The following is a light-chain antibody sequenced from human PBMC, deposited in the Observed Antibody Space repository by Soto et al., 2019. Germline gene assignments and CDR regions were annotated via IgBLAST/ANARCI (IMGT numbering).Light chain of an antibody. V-gene: IGKV3-20*01. Sequence: IVLTQSPGTLSLSPGESSTLSCTASQSVSSSYLAWYQQRPGLAPRLLVHGASRRATGIPDRFRGSGSGTEFILTISGLEPEDFAVYFCQHFGSSPPVTVGQGTRLEIK. CDR3: QHFGSSPPVT. J-gene: IGKJ5*01. CDR1: QSVSSSY. CDR2: GAS.